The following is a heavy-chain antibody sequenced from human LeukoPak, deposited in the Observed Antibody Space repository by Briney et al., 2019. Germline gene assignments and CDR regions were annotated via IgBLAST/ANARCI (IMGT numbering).Heavy chain of an antibody. Sequence: GASVKVSCKASGYTFTDSYMYWVRLAPGQGLEWLGWINPNSGSTKYAQKFQGRVTMTRDTSINTAYMELSSLRFDDTAIYYCARTTTLTSLFDYWGQGTLVTVSS. D-gene: IGHD4-11*01. CDR1: GYTFTDSY. J-gene: IGHJ4*02. CDR3: ARTTTLTSLFDY. CDR2: INPNSGST. V-gene: IGHV1-2*02.